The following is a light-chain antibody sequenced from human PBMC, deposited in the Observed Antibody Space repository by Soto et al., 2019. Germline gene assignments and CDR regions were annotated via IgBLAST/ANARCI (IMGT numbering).Light chain of an antibody. CDR2: RAS. CDR1: ESVNNK. J-gene: IGKJ5*01. V-gene: IGKV3-15*01. CDR3: HQYHNWFPFP. Sequence: EVVLTQSPATLSVSPGERATLSCRASESVNNKLGWYQQKPGQAPRLLIYRASTRATGIPARFSGSGSRTAFTLTISSLQSEDSAVYYCHQYHNWFPFPFGQGPRLQIK.